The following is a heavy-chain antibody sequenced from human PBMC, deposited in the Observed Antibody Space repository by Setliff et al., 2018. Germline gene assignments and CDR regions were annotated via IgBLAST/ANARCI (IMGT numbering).Heavy chain of an antibody. CDR1: GGSFSGYY. CDR3: ARGPRFDYESPTYRRRFDP. J-gene: IGHJ5*02. Sequence: PSETLSLTCAVYGGSFSGYYWSWIRQPPGKGLEWIGEISHSGDPNYNPSLKSRVTISLDTSKNLFSLKLSSVTAADTAVYFCARGPRFDYESPTYRRRFDPWGQGTAVTVSS. V-gene: IGHV4-34*01. D-gene: IGHD3-22*01. CDR2: ISHSGDP.